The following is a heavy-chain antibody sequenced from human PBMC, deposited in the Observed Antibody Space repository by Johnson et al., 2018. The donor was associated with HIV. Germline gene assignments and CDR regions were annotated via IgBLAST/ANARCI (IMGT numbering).Heavy chain of an antibody. V-gene: IGHV3-33*01. CDR2: IWYDGSNK. CDR3: ARDRLGQQLVYAFDI. Sequence: VQLVESGGGVVQPGRSLRLSCAASGFTFSSYGMHWVRQAPGKGLEWVAVIWYDGSNKYYADSVKGRFTMSRDNSKNTLYLQMNSLRAEDTAVYYCARDRLGQQLVYAFDIWGQGTMVTVSS. D-gene: IGHD6-13*01. J-gene: IGHJ3*02. CDR1: GFTFSSYG.